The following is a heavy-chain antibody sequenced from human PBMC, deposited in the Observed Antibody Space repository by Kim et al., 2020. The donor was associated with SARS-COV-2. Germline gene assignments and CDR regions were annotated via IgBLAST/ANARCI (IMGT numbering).Heavy chain of an antibody. CDR3: ARPYSGSYSDHFDY. D-gene: IGHD1-26*01. J-gene: IGHJ4*02. V-gene: IGHV3-30-3*01. CDR2: ISYDGSNK. CDR1: GFTFSSYA. Sequence: GSLRLSCAASGFTFSSYAMHWVRQAPGKGLEWVAVISYDGSNKYYADSVKGRFTISRDNSKNTLYLQMNSLRAEDTAVYYCARPYSGSYSDHFDYWGQG.